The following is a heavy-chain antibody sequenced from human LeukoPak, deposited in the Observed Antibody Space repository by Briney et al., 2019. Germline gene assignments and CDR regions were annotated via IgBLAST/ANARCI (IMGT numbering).Heavy chain of an antibody. V-gene: IGHV3-21*01. CDR2: ISSSSSYI. D-gene: IGHD2-15*01. CDR3: ARSSTRSLGMDV. J-gene: IGHJ6*02. Sequence: GGSLRLSCAASGFTFSSYSMNWVRQAPGKGLEWVSSISSSSSYIYYADSVKGRFTISRDNAKNSLYLQMNSLRAEDTAVYYCARSSTRSLGMDVWGQGTTVTVSS. CDR1: GFTFSSYS.